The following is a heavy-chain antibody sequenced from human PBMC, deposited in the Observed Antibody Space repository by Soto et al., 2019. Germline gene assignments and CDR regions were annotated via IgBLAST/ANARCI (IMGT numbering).Heavy chain of an antibody. J-gene: IGHJ4*02. Sequence: PGGSLRLSCAASGFTFSSYSMNWVRQAPGKGLEWVSSISSSCSYIYYADSVKGRFTISRDNAKNSLYLQMNSLRAEDTAVYYCARDMGILTGPPDYWGQGTLVTVSS. V-gene: IGHV3-21*01. CDR2: ISSSCSYI. CDR1: GFTFSSYS. D-gene: IGHD3-9*01. CDR3: ARDMGILTGPPDY.